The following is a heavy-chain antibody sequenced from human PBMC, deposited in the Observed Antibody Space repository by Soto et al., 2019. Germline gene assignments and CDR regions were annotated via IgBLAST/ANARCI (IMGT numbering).Heavy chain of an antibody. V-gene: IGHV1-69*01. CDR3: ARGRDSRGSQSIVRCDP. J-gene: IGHJ5*02. CDR1: GGTFSTYA. CDR2: FIPIFSTP. D-gene: IGHD3-22*01. Sequence: QAQLVQSGAEVKKPGSSVKVSCKASGGTFSTYAINWVRQAPGQGLEWMGGFIPIFSTPTYAQKLQGRVTMTADEYTSTVFMELSSLTSDDTAVYYCARGRDSRGSQSIVRCDPVGQGTLVIVSS.